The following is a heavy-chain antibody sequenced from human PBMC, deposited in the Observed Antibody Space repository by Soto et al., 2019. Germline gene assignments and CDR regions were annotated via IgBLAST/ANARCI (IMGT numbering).Heavy chain of an antibody. CDR2: IYYSGTT. J-gene: IGHJ4*02. CDR1: GYSISSSNW. V-gene: IGHV4-28*01. CDR3: ASREIQGPIDY. Sequence: QVQLQESGPGLVKPSDTLSLTCAVSGYSISSSNWWGWIRQPPGKGLEWIGYIYYSGTTYYNPSLKSRVTMSADTSKNQFSLKLPSVTAVDTAVYYCASREIQGPIDYWRQGTLVTVSS. D-gene: IGHD1-26*01.